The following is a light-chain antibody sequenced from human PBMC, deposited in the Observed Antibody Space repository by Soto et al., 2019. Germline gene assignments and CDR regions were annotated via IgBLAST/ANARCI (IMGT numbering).Light chain of an antibody. J-gene: IGKJ4*01. CDR3: KQRSNWPPT. Sequence: EIVSPQSPATLSLSPGERATLSCRASQSVSSYLAWYQQKPGQAPRLLIYDASNRATGIPARFSGSGSGTDFTLTISSLEPEDFAVYYCKQRSNWPPTFGGGTKVDIK. CDR2: DAS. CDR1: QSVSSY. V-gene: IGKV3-11*01.